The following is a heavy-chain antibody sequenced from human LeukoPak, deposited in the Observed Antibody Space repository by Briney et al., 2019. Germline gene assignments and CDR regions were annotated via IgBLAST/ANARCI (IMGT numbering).Heavy chain of an antibody. D-gene: IGHD3-9*01. CDR1: GFTFSSYW. CDR2: ISGSGGAI. Sequence: PGGSLRLSCAASGFTFSSYWMSWVRQAPGKGLEWVSAISGSGGAIDYADSVKGRFTISRDNSKNTMDLQMNSLRAEDTAVYYCAKDLYYGLLMGTFDHWGQGTLVTVSS. V-gene: IGHV3-23*01. CDR3: AKDLYYGLLMGTFDH. J-gene: IGHJ4*02.